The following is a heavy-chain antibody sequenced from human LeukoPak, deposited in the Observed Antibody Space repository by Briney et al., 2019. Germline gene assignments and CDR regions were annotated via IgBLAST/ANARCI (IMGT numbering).Heavy chain of an antibody. CDR3: PSPNRGSNTMSSGRDY. CDR2: IRSKTNNYAT. D-gene: IGHD1-26*01. Sequence: GGSLRLSCAASGFTFSGSAIHWVRQTSGKGLEWVGRIRSKTNNYATAYGEPVKGRFTITRDDSKNTAYLHMNSLKTEDTAVYYCPSPNRGSNTMSSGRDYWGQGTLVTVSS. V-gene: IGHV3-73*01. CDR1: GFTFSGSA. J-gene: IGHJ4*02.